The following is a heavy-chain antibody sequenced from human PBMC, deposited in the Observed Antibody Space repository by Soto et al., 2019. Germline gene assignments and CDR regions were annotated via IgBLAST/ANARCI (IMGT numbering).Heavy chain of an antibody. CDR2: ISGSGGST. D-gene: IGHD2-2*01. Sequence: LRVSCAASGFTFSSYAVSWVRQAPGKGLEWVSAISGSGGSTYYADSVKGRFTISRDNSKNTLYLQMNSLRAEDTAVYYCAKGGYCSSTSCPKAGYGMDVWGQGTTVTVSS. J-gene: IGHJ6*02. CDR1: GFTFSSYA. CDR3: AKGGYCSSTSCPKAGYGMDV. V-gene: IGHV3-23*01.